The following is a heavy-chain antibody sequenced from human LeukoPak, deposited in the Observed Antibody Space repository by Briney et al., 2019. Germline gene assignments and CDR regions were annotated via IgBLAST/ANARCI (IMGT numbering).Heavy chain of an antibody. Sequence: ASVKVSCKASGGTFSSYAISWVRQAPGQGLEWMGRIIPILGIANYAQKFQGRVTITADKSTSTAYMELSSLRAEDTAVYYCAKPGDYDYVWGSYTNDYWGQGTLVTVSS. CDR3: AKPGDYDYVWGSYTNDY. V-gene: IGHV1-69*04. D-gene: IGHD3-16*01. CDR2: IIPILGIA. J-gene: IGHJ4*02. CDR1: GGTFSSYA.